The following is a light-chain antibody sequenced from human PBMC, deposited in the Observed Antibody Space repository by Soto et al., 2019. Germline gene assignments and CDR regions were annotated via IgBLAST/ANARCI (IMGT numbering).Light chain of an antibody. CDR1: QGISSY. Sequence: DIQLTQSPSFLSASVGDRVTITCRASQGISSYLAWYQQKPGKAPKLLIYTASTLQSGVPSRFSGSESGTEFTLTISSMQTEDFATYYCQQLNNYPRTFGQGTKVDIK. CDR3: QQLNNYPRT. V-gene: IGKV1-9*01. CDR2: TAS. J-gene: IGKJ1*01.